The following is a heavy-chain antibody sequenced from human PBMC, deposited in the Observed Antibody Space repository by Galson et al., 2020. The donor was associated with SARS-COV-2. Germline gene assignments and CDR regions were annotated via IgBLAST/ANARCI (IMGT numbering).Heavy chain of an antibody. J-gene: IGHJ3*02. CDR3: ARVVSGPSVGRDAFAI. D-gene: IGHD3-3*01. V-gene: IGHV3-23*01. CDR1: GFKINTFA. Sequence: GESLKIPCAAPGFKINTFAMSWVRQAPGKGLEWVSGLSGGGYDTYYADSVQGRFTISRDNSQNTLFLQMNSVRAEDTAVYYCARVVSGPSVGRDAFAIWGQGAMVTVSS. CDR2: LSGGGYDT.